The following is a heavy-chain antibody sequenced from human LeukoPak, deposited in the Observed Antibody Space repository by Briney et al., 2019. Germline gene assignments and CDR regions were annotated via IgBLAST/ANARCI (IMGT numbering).Heavy chain of an antibody. CDR2: ISSSSTYI. CDR3: ARAPGYSSTNYFFDY. D-gene: IGHD6-13*01. V-gene: IGHV3-21*01. CDR1: GFTFSSYI. Sequence: GSLRLSCAASGFTFSSYIMNWVRQAPGKGLEWVSSISSSSTYIYYADSVKGRFTISRDNAKNSLYLQMNSLRAEDTAVYYCARAPGYSSTNYFFDYWGQGILVTVSS. J-gene: IGHJ4*02.